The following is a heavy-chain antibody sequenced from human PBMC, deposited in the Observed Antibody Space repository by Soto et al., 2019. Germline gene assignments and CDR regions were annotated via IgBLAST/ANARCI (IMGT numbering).Heavy chain of an antibody. Sequence: EVQLLESGGGLVQPGESLRLSCAASGFTFRSNAMSWVRQAPGKGLEWVSAVSDSGGSTYYADSVKGRFTISRDNSKNTLYLQMNSLRAEDTALYYCAKRGAYYGSGRQYYFDHWGQGTLVTVSS. J-gene: IGHJ4*02. CDR3: AKRGAYYGSGRQYYFDH. V-gene: IGHV3-23*01. D-gene: IGHD3-10*01. CDR2: VSDSGGST. CDR1: GFTFRSNA.